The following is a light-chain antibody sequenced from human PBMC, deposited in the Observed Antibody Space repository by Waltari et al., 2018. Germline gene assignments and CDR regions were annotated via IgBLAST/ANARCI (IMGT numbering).Light chain of an antibody. J-gene: IGKJ1*01. CDR3: QQRSTWPRT. CDR2: DAS. Sequence: EIVFTQSPDTLSLFPGERAARTCKASQSIGGFLGWYQQRPGQAPRLLIYDASRRAAGIPARFSGSGSGTEFALTISSLEAEDSAVYFCQQRSTWPRTFGQGTKVE. V-gene: IGKV3-11*01. CDR1: QSIGGF.